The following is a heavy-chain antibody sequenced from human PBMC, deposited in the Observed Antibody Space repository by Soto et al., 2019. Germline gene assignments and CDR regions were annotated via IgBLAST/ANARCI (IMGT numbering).Heavy chain of an antibody. J-gene: IGHJ4*02. CDR1: GFTFSSYW. Sequence: EVQLVESGGGLVQPGGSLRLSCAASGFTFSSYWMHWVRQAPGKGLVWVSRINGDGGSATYADSVKGRFTISRDNAKNPLYLQMNSLRAEDTAVYYCARGGYYGSGAFDSWGQGTLVTVSS. D-gene: IGHD3-10*01. CDR2: INGDGGSA. CDR3: ARGGYYGSGAFDS. V-gene: IGHV3-74*03.